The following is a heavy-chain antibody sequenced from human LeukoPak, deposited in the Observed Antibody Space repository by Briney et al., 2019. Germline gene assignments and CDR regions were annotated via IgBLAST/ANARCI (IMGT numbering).Heavy chain of an antibody. Sequence: SETLSLTCTVSGYSISSGYYWGWIRQPPGKGLEWIGSIYHSGSTYYNPSLKSRVTISVDTSKNQFSLKLSSVTAADTAVYYCARYGSGSYYRYCYYYMDVWGKGTTVTISS. J-gene: IGHJ6*03. CDR3: ARYGSGSYYRYCYYYMDV. D-gene: IGHD3-10*01. CDR2: IYHSGST. CDR1: GYSISSGYY. V-gene: IGHV4-38-2*02.